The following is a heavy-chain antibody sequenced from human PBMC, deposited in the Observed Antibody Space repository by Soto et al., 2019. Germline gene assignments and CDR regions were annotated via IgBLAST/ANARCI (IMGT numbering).Heavy chain of an antibody. CDR2: IIPIFGTA. CDR3: SRDRYYDRSSLGDY. CDR1: GGTFSSYA. J-gene: IGHJ4*02. D-gene: IGHD3-22*01. Sequence: QVQLVQSGAEVKKPGSSVKVSCKASGGTFSSYAISWVRQAPGQGLEWMGGIIPIFGTANYAQKFQGRVTHNAHESTSTAYMELSSLRSEETAVYYCSRDRYYDRSSLGDYWGQGCRVTVCS. V-gene: IGHV1-69*01.